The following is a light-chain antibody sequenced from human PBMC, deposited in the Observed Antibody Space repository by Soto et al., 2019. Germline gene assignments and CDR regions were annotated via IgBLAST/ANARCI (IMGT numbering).Light chain of an antibody. Sequence: IVMTQSPATLSMSPGERVTLSCRASQSVSGNLAWYQLKLGQAPRLLIYDTSTRATGIPARFSGSGSGTEFTLTISRLQSEDFAVYYCQQYHNWPTFGQGTRVEIK. J-gene: IGKJ5*01. CDR1: QSVSGN. CDR3: QQYHNWPT. CDR2: DTS. V-gene: IGKV3-15*01.